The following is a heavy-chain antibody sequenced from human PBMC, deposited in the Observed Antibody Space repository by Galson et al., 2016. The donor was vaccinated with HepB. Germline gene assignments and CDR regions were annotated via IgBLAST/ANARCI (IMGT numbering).Heavy chain of an antibody. CDR1: GYTFTTYW. Sequence: QSGAEVKQPGESLRISCQASGYTFTTYWINWVRQVPGKGLEWMGRIDPSDSFIDYSPSFEGHITISTDKSKSTAYLQWTSLKASDTAMYYCAKTLGYCSGGSGSYRDSWGQGTLVTVAS. CDR2: IDPSDSFI. CDR3: AKTLGYCSGGSGSYRDS. V-gene: IGHV5-10-1*01. J-gene: IGHJ4*02. D-gene: IGHD2-15*01.